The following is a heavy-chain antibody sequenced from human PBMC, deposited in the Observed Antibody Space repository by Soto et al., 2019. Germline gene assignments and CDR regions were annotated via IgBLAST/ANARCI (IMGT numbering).Heavy chain of an antibody. CDR2: INSDGSSI. CDR3: TREASGYGNLDY. J-gene: IGHJ4*02. CDR1: GFTFRTW. V-gene: IGHV3-74*01. D-gene: IGHD5-12*01. Sequence: EVQLVESGEGLVQPGGSLRLSCAASGFTFRTWMHWVRQAPGKGLVWVSRINSDGSSITYADSVKGRFIISRDNAKNTLYLQMNRLTVEDTAVYYCTREASGYGNLDYWGQGVLVTVSS.